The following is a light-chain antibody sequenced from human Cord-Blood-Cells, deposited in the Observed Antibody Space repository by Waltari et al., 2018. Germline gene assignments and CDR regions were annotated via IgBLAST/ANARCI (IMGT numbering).Light chain of an antibody. J-gene: IGKJ1*01. CDR2: DAS. V-gene: IGKV3-11*01. CDR3: QRRRNWPRWT. CDR1: QSVSSY. Sequence: IVLTQAPAILSLSPGGRATLSGRASQSVSSYLAWYQQKPGQAHRLRIYDASSRATGIPARFSGSGSGTDVTLTISSVEREDFAVCYCQRRRNWPRWTFGQGTKVEI.